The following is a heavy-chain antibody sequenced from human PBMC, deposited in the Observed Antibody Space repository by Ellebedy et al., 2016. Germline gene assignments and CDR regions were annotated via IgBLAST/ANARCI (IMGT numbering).Heavy chain of an antibody. J-gene: IGHJ4*02. Sequence: GGSLRLXXAASGFTFSSYGMHWVRQAPGKGLEWVAVIWYDGSNKYYADSVKGRFTISRDNSKNTLYLQMNSLRAEDTAVYYCAKDTGVFGVVHDYWGQGTLVTVSS. V-gene: IGHV3-30*02. CDR2: IWYDGSNK. CDR3: AKDTGVFGVVHDY. CDR1: GFTFSSYG. D-gene: IGHD3-3*01.